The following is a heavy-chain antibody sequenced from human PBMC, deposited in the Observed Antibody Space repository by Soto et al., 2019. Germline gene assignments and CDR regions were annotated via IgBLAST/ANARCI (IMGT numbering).Heavy chain of an antibody. CDR3: SRYDFWSGPDY. V-gene: IGHV3-74*01. CDR2: INSDGSST. CDR1: GFTFSSYW. Sequence: TGGSLRLSCAASGFTFSSYWMHWVRQAPGKGLVWVSRINSDGSSTSYADSVKGRFTISRDNAKNTLYLQMNSLRAEDTAVYYCSRYDFWSGPDYWGQGTLVTVSS. J-gene: IGHJ4*02. D-gene: IGHD3-3*01.